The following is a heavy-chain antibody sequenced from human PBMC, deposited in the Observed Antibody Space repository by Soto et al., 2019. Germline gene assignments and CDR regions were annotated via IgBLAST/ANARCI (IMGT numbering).Heavy chain of an antibody. CDR2: ISAYNGNT. D-gene: IGHD4-17*01. J-gene: IGHJ3*02. Sequence: ASVKVSCKASGYTFTSYGISWVRQAPGQGLEWMGWISAYNGNTNYAQKLQGRVTMTTDTSTSTAYMELRSLRSDDTAVYYCARETHYGDYVDDAFDIWGQGTMVTVSS. CDR3: ARETHYGDYVDDAFDI. CDR1: GYTFTSYG. V-gene: IGHV1-18*01.